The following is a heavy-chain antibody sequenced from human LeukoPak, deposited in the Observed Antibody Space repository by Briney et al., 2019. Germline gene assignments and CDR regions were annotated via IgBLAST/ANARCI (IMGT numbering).Heavy chain of an antibody. CDR2: INPNSGGT. CDR1: GYTFTGYY. D-gene: IGHD3-22*01. J-gene: IGHJ4*02. Sequence: AASVKVSCEASGYTFTGYYMHWVRQAPGQGLEWMGWINPNSGGTNYAQKFQGRVTMTRDTSISTAYMELSRLRSDDTAVYYCAISYYYDSSGYTFDYWGQGTLVTVSS. CDR3: AISYYYDSSGYTFDY. V-gene: IGHV1-2*02.